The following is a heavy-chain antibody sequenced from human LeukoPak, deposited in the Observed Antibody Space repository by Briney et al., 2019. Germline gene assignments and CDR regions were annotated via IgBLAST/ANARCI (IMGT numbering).Heavy chain of an antibody. Sequence: SETLSLTCTVSGYSISSGYYWGWIRQPPGKGLEWIGSIYHSGSTYYNPSLKSRVTISVDTSKNQFSLKLSSVTAADTAVYYCVRQESPFDWLQRFDYWGQGTLVTVSS. CDR2: IYHSGST. D-gene: IGHD3-9*01. J-gene: IGHJ4*02. V-gene: IGHV4-38-2*02. CDR1: GYSISSGYY. CDR3: VRQESPFDWLQRFDY.